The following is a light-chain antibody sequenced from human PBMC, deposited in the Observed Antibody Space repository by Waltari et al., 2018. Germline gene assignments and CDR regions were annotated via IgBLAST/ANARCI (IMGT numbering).Light chain of an antibody. CDR1: SRTVGGYNY. CDR2: DVS. CDR3: SSYTSSSTVV. J-gene: IGLJ2*01. V-gene: IGLV2-14*01. Sequence: SALTQPASVSGSPGQSITISSPGTSRTVGGYNYVHWYQQHPGKPPNLMIYDVSKRPSGVSNRFSGSKSGNTASLTISGLQAEDEADYYCSSYTSSSTVVFGGGTKLTVL.